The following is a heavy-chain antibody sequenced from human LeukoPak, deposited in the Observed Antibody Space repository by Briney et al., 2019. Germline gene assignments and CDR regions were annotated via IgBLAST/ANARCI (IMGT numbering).Heavy chain of an antibody. D-gene: IGHD3-22*01. CDR1: GFTVSSNY. J-gene: IGHJ4*02. CDR3: ARAEYYYDSSGYSLGRFDH. Sequence: GGSLRLSCAASGFTVSSNYMSWVRQAPGKGLEWVSVIYSGGSTHYADSVKGRFTISRDNSKNTLYLQMNSLRAEDTAVYYCARAEYYYDSSGYSLGRFDHWGQGTLVTVSS. V-gene: IGHV3-53*01. CDR2: IYSGGST.